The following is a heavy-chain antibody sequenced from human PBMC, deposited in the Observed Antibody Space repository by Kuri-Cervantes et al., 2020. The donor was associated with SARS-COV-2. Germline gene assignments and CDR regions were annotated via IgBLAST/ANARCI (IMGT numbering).Heavy chain of an antibody. CDR2: IYYSGRT. CDR3: ARGSSPTALIDY. Sequence: ESLKISCTVSGGSISSYYWSWIRQPPGKGLEWIGYIYYSGRTNYNPYLMSRVTMSVDTSKNHFSLKLSSVTAADTAVYYCARGSSPTALIDYWGQGTLVTVSS. V-gene: IGHV4-59*12. CDR1: GGSISSYY. J-gene: IGHJ4*02. D-gene: IGHD6-13*01.